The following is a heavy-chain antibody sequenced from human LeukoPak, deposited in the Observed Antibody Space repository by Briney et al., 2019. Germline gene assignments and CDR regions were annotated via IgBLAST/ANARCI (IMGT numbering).Heavy chain of an antibody. CDR1: GDTFNNYS. CDR2: VIPFFGPA. Sequence: SVKVSCKASGDTFNNYSINWVRHAPGQGLEWMGGVIPFFGPANYAQKFQGRVTITTDESTSTAYMELSSLTSDDTAVYYCATPGGELPFAHWGQGTLVTVSS. J-gene: IGHJ4*02. D-gene: IGHD3-16*01. V-gene: IGHV1-69*05. CDR3: ATPGGELPFAH.